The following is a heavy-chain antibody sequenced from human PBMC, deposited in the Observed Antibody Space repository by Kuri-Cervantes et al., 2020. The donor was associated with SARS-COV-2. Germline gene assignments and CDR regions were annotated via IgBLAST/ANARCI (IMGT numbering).Heavy chain of an antibody. CDR3: ARCLAAAGSPPPAYYYYMDV. J-gene: IGHJ6*03. CDR2: IRYDGSNK. D-gene: IGHD6-13*01. Sequence: GESLKISCAASGFTFSSYGMHWVRQAPGKGLEWVAFIRYDGSNKYYADSVKGRFTISRDNSKNTLYLQMNSLRAEDTAVYYCARCLAAAGSPPPAYYYYMDVWGKGTTVTVSS. V-gene: IGHV3-30*02. CDR1: GFTFSSYG.